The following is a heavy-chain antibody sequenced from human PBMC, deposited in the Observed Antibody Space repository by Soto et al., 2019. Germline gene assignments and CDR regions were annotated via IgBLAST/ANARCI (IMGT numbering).Heavy chain of an antibody. D-gene: IGHD1-26*01. Sequence: PSETLSLTCTVSGGFVNSGGSYWSWIRQHPAKGLEWIGFIYNSGNTYYNPSLQSRVTMSVDASKNQFSLQLSSVTAADTAVYYCARGSVSLVGANSFDIWGQGTVVTVSS. CDR3: ARGSVSLVGANSFDI. CDR1: GGFVNSGGSY. J-gene: IGHJ3*02. V-gene: IGHV4-31*03. CDR2: IYNSGNT.